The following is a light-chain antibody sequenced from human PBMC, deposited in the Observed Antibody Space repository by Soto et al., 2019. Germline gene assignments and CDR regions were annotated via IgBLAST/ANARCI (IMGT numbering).Light chain of an antibody. V-gene: IGKV3-11*01. CDR2: DAS. CDR1: QSVSTF. Sequence: EIVLKQSPATLSLSQGERATLSCRASQSVSTFLAWYQHKPGQAPRLLIYDASNRATGIPDRFRGSGSGTDFTLTISSLEPEDFALYYCQQGTDWPPGTFGQGTKVDIK. J-gene: IGKJ1*01. CDR3: QQGTDWPPGT.